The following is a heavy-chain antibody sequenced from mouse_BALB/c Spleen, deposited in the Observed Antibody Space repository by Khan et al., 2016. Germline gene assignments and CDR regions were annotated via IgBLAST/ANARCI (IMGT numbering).Heavy chain of an antibody. CDR1: GYTFTNYG. CDR2: INTNTGEP. Sequence: QIQLVQSGPDLKKPGETVKISCKASGYTFTNYGMNWVKQAPGKGLKWMGWINTNTGEPTYAEEFKGHFVFSLETSASTAYLHINNLKNEDTATYFCAEDYYGSNWFAYWGQGTLVTVSA. CDR3: AEDYYGSNWFAY. D-gene: IGHD1-1*01. V-gene: IGHV9-3*02. J-gene: IGHJ3*01.